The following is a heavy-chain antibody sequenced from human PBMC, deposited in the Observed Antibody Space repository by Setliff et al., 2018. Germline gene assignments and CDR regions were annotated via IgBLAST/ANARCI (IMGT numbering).Heavy chain of an antibody. D-gene: IGHD3-3*01. CDR2: MNPNGGRT. V-gene: IGHV1-8*02. CDR1: GYTFTAYD. CDR3: ARGALVLQFLEWLPRFYYMDV. J-gene: IGHJ6*03. Sequence: ASVKVSCKASGYTFTAYDIVWVRQATGQGLEWMGWMNPNGGRTGYPQRFQGRVTMTRNTSISTAYMELSSLRSEDTAVYFCARGALVLQFLEWLPRFYYMDVWGKGTTVTVSS.